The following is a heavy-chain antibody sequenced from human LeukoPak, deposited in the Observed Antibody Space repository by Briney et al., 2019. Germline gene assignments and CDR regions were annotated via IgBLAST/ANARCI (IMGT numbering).Heavy chain of an antibody. CDR1: GYTFTGYY. J-gene: IGHJ4*02. CDR2: INPNSGGT. Sequence: ASVKVSCKASGYTFTGYYIHWVRQAPGQGLEWMGWINPNSGGTNYGQQFQGRVIMTRDTSISTAYMELSSLRSDDTAVYYCARGDGSYLLWGQGTLVTVSS. V-gene: IGHV1-2*02. D-gene: IGHD1-26*01. CDR3: ARGDGSYLL.